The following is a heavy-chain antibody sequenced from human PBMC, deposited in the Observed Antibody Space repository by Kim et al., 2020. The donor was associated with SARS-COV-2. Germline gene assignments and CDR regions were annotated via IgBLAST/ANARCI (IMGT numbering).Heavy chain of an antibody. CDR3: AREGNWNDGGGMDV. CDR1: GFTFSSYG. V-gene: IGHV3-33*01. CDR2: IWYDGSNK. Sequence: GGSLRLSCAASGFTFSSYGMHWVRQAPGKGLEWVAVIWYDGSNKYYADSVKGRFTISRDNSKNTLYLQMNSLRAEDTAVYYCAREGNWNDGGGMDVWGQGTPVTVSS. D-gene: IGHD1-20*01. J-gene: IGHJ6*02.